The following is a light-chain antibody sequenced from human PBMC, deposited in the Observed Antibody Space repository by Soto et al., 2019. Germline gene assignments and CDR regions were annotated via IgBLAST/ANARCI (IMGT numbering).Light chain of an antibody. CDR1: QSVSSNY. CDR3: QQYDSSPFT. J-gene: IGKJ4*01. V-gene: IGKV3-20*01. CDR2: DAS. Sequence: EIVLTQSPGTLSLSPGERATLSCRASQSVSSNYLAWYQQKPGQAPRLLIYDASSRATGIPDRFSGSGSGTDFTLTISRLEPEDFAVYYCQQYDSSPFTFGGGTKVEIK.